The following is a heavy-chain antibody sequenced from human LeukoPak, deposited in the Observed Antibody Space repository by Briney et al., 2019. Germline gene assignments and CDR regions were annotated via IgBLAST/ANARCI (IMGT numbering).Heavy chain of an antibody. CDR2: INLDGSQK. Sequence: GGSLRLSCAASGFTFSNYWMAWVRQAPGKGPEWGANINLDGSQKYYVDSVQGRFTISRDNAENSLYLQMNSLRAEDTALYYCARKRPNYFDYWGQGTLVTVSS. J-gene: IGHJ4*02. V-gene: IGHV3-7*01. CDR1: GFTFSNYW. CDR3: ARKRPNYFDY.